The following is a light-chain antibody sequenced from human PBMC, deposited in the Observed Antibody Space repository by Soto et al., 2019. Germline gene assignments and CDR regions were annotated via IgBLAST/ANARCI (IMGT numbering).Light chain of an antibody. Sequence: QAVVTQPPSASGSPGQRVTISCSGRSSNIGENYVYWYQQVPGTAPKLLIYRNDQRPSGVPDRFSGSKSGTSASLAISGLRSEDEADYYCAAWDDSLSGFYVFGTGTKVTVL. CDR3: AAWDDSLSGFYV. CDR2: RND. V-gene: IGLV1-47*01. CDR1: SSNIGENY. J-gene: IGLJ1*01.